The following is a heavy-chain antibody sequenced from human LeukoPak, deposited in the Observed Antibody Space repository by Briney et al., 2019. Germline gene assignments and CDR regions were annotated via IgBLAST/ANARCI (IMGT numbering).Heavy chain of an antibody. V-gene: IGHV3-74*01. CDR3: ARDSDWLLFDY. J-gene: IGHJ4*02. D-gene: IGHD3-9*01. CDR1: GFTFIAYW. Sequence: GGSLRLSCAASGFTFIAYWMHWVRQVPGKGLVWVSRIHREGTTTIYADSVKGRFTISIDNGKNTLYLHMNSLRADDTAVYYCARDSDWLLFDYWGQGTLVTVSS. CDR2: IHREGTTT.